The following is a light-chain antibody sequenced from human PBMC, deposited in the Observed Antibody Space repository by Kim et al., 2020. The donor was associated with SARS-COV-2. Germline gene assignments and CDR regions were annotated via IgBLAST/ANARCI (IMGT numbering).Light chain of an antibody. CDR1: EIGTTS. Sequence: SYELTQPPSVSVAPGKSARITCGGNEIGTTSVHWYQARPGQAPVMVIYYNTNRPSGIPERVTGSNSVNTATLTISGVEAGDEADYYCQVWDRSSDYVFFGGGTKLTVL. CDR2: YNT. V-gene: IGLV3-21*04. J-gene: IGLJ2*01. CDR3: QVWDRSSDYVF.